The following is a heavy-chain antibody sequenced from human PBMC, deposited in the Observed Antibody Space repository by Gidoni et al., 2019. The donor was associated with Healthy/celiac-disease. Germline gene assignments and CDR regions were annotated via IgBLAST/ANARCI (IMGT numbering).Heavy chain of an antibody. CDR3: ARDPSITEAKGEVY. Sequence: QVQLVQSGAEVKKPGSSVKVSCKASGGTFSSYAISWVRQAPGQGLEWMGGISPSFGTANYAQKFQGRVTITADKSTSTAYMELSSLRSEDTAVYYCARDPSITEAKGEVYWGQGTLVTVSS. V-gene: IGHV1-69*06. CDR1: GGTFSSYA. D-gene: IGHD1-20*01. J-gene: IGHJ4*02. CDR2: ISPSFGTA.